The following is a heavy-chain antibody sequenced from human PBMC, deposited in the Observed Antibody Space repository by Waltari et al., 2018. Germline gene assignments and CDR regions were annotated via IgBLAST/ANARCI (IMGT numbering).Heavy chain of an antibody. CDR2: INPYNGDT. D-gene: IGHD3-16*01. J-gene: IGHJ4*02. Sequence: QLVQSGAEVKKPGASVKVSCKASGYIFSSYGITWVRKAPGQGLEWMGWINPYNGDTKYEQNLQGRVTMTTDTSTTTAYMEIRTLRSDDTAIYYCARDDVNRSNFGGFWGQGTLVTVSS. V-gene: IGHV1-18*01. CDR3: ARDDVNRSNFGGF. CDR1: GYIFSSYG.